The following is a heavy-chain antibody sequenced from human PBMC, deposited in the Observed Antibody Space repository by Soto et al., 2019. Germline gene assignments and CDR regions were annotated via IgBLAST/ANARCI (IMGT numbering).Heavy chain of an antibody. CDR3: ARARGNDWYSDY. CDR2: ISYDGSNK. D-gene: IGHD5-12*01. Sequence: GGSLRLSCAASGFTFSSYGMHWVRQAPGKGLEWVAVISYDGSNKYYADSVKGRFTISRDSASNSLFLQMTSLRAEDTAVYHCARARGNDWYSDYWGQGTLVTVSS. CDR1: GFTFSSYG. V-gene: IGHV3-30*03. J-gene: IGHJ4*02.